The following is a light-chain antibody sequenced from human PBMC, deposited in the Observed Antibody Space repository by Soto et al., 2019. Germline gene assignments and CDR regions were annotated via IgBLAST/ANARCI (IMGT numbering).Light chain of an antibody. CDR3: SSYGASSTL. CDR2: DVS. V-gene: IGLV2-14*03. CDR1: SSDIGSYNY. J-gene: IGLJ3*02. Sequence: ALTQPASLSGSPGQSITISCTGTSSDIGSYNYVSWYQQHPGKAPKLMIFDVSYRPSGISDRFSGSKSGNTASLTISGLQPEDEADYYCSSYGASSTLFGGGTKLTVL.